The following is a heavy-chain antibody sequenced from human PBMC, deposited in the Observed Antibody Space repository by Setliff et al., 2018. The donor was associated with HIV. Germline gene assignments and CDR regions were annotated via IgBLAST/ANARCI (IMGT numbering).Heavy chain of an antibody. Sequence: ASVKVSCKASGYTFTNYYIHWVRQAPGQSLEWMGWINAGYGNTKYSQKFQGRVTITRDASASTAYMELSSLRSEDTAMYYCARDDGGYNYAEAFDVWGQGTMVTVSS. V-gene: IGHV1-3*01. CDR1: GYTFTNYY. J-gene: IGHJ3*01. D-gene: IGHD3-16*01. CDR2: INAGYGNT. CDR3: ARDDGGYNYAEAFDV.